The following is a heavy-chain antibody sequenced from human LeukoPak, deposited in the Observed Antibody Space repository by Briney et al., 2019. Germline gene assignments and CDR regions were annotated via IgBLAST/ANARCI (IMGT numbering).Heavy chain of an antibody. CDR3: ARVRYDSSGYYSLSDY. CDR2: ITSSSSYI. Sequence: GGSLRLSCAASGFTFSRYSMNWVRQAPGKWLEWVSSITSSSSYIYYADSVKGRFTISRDNAKNSLYLQMNSLRAEDTAVYYCARVRYDSSGYYSLSDYWGQGTLVTVSS. D-gene: IGHD3-22*01. V-gene: IGHV3-21*01. CDR1: GFTFSRYS. J-gene: IGHJ4*02.